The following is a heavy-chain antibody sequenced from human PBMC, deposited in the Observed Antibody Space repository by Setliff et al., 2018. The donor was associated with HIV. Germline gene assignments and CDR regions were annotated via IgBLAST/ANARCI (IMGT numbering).Heavy chain of an antibody. Sequence: PGGSLRLSCAASGLTFTDAWMSWVRQAPGKGLEWVGRIKSKTSGSTIYYAGSVKGRFSISRDNAKNSLYLQMNSLRAEDTAVYYCARDSMGEIAVAGPDYFDYWGQGTLVTVSS. V-gene: IGHV3-11*04. J-gene: IGHJ4*02. CDR1: GLTFTDAW. CDR3: ARDSMGEIAVAGPDYFDY. CDR2: IKSKTSGSTI. D-gene: IGHD6-19*01.